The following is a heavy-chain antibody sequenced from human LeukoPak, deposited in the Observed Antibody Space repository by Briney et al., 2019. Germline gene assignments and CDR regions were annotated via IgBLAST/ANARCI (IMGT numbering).Heavy chain of an antibody. Sequence: GGSLRLSCAASGFTFSSYAMHWVRQAPGKGLEWVAVISYDGSNKYYADSVKGRFTISRDNSKNTLYLQMNSLRAEDTAVYYCARDGALQWLLGLRARGYFDYWGQGTLVTVSS. D-gene: IGHD3-22*01. CDR2: ISYDGSNK. J-gene: IGHJ4*02. CDR3: ARDGALQWLLGLRARGYFDY. V-gene: IGHV3-30-3*02. CDR1: GFTFSSYA.